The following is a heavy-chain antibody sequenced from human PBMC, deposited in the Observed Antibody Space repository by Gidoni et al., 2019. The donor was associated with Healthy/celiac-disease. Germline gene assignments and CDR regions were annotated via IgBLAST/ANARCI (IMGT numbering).Heavy chain of an antibody. CDR3: ARPLVVVAAGPVGDAFDI. CDR2: INSDGSST. CDR1: GLTFSSYW. D-gene: IGHD2-15*01. J-gene: IGHJ3*02. V-gene: IGHV3-74*01. Sequence: EVQLVESGGGVVQPGGSLRLSCAASGLTFSSYWMHWVRQAPGKGLVWVSRINSDGSSTSYADSVKGRFTISRDNAKNTLYLQMNSLRAEDTAVYYCARPLVVVAAGPVGDAFDIWGQGTMVTVSS.